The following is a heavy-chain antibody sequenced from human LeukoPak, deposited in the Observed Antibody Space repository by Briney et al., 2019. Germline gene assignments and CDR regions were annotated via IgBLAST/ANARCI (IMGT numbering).Heavy chain of an antibody. D-gene: IGHD4-23*01. CDR3: ARAPPDYGGYTNDY. V-gene: IGHV3-7*01. CDR1: GFTFSNLW. J-gene: IGHJ4*02. Sequence: PGGSLRLSCAASGFTFSNLWMSWVRQAPGKGLEWVANIKENGSEKYYVDSVKGRFTISRDNAKTSLYLQMNSLRAEDTAVYYCARAPPDYGGYTNDYWGQGTLVTVSS. CDR2: IKENGSEK.